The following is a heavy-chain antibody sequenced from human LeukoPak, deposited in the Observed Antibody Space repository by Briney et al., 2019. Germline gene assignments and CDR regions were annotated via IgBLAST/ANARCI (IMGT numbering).Heavy chain of an antibody. V-gene: IGHV3-30*18. CDR2: ISYDGSNK. CDR1: GFTFSSYG. Sequence: GRSLRLSCAASGFTFSSYGMHWVRQAPGKGLEWVAVISYDGSNKYYADSVKGRFTISRDNSKNTLYLQMNSLRAEDTAVYYCAKVAGGSPAGGYYYYGMDVWGQGTTVTVSS. D-gene: IGHD6-19*01. CDR3: AKVAGGSPAGGYYYYGMDV. J-gene: IGHJ6*02.